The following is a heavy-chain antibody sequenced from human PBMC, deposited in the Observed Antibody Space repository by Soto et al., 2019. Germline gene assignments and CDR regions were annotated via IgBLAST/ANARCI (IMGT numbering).Heavy chain of an antibody. D-gene: IGHD1-26*01. CDR3: ARRGSYGFWFDP. J-gene: IGHJ5*02. V-gene: IGHV5-10-1*01. Sequence: XESLKISSTGSGYSFASYWISWVRQMPGKGLEWMGRIDPSDSYTNYSPSFQGHVTISADKSISTAYLQWSSLKASDTAMYYWARRGSYGFWFDPWGQGTLATVSS. CDR1: GYSFASYW. CDR2: IDPSDSYT.